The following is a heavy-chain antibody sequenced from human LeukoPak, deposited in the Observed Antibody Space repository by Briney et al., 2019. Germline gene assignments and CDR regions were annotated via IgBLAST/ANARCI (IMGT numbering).Heavy chain of an antibody. J-gene: IGHJ4*02. CDR2: IYSSGSN. CDR3: ARHWGFGDSMVDY. Sequence: PSQTLSLTCTVSGGSISSGTFSWTWIRQHPGKDLEWIGYIYSSGSNFYNPSLKGRVTISVDTSKNQFSLKLSSVTAADTAVYYCARHWGFGDSMVDYWGQGTLVTVSS. V-gene: IGHV4-30-4*08. D-gene: IGHD3-10*01. CDR1: GGSISSGTFS.